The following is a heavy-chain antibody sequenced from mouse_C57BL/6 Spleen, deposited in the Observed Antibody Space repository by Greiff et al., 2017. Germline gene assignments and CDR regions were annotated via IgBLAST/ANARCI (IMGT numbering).Heavy chain of an antibody. CDR2: IWTGGGT. D-gene: IGHD2-4*01. CDR1: GFSLTSYA. J-gene: IGHJ2*01. V-gene: IGHV2-9-1*01. CDR3: ATIYYDSYFDD. Sequence: VKVEESGPGLVAPSQSLSITCTVSGFSLTSYAISWVRQPPGKGMEWLGVIWTGGGTNYNSALKSRMSISKDNSKSKVFLKMNSLQTDDTARYYCATIYYDSYFDDWGQGTTLTVSS.